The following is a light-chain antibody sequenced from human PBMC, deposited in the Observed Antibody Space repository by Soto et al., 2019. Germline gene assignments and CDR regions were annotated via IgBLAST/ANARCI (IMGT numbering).Light chain of an antibody. Sequence: DIQLTQSPSFMSASVGDRVTITCRASQGISSYLSWYQHKPGKAAKLLIYSASTLQSGVPSRFSGSGSGTEFSLTIISLQPEDSDTYYCQRLNSTPWTFGQGTKVDIK. J-gene: IGKJ1*01. CDR3: QRLNSTPWT. CDR1: QGISSY. CDR2: SAS. V-gene: IGKV1-9*01.